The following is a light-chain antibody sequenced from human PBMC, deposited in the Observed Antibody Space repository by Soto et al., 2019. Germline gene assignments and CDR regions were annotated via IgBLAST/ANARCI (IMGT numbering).Light chain of an antibody. Sequence: QPVLTQPPSVSGAPGQRVTISCTGSSCNIGAGYDVHWYQQLPGTAPKLLIYGNNNRPSGVPDRFSVSKSGTSASLAITGLQAEDEADYYCQSYDSSLSGYVFGTGTKLTVL. CDR1: SCNIGAGYD. CDR3: QSYDSSLSGYV. V-gene: IGLV1-40*01. J-gene: IGLJ1*01. CDR2: GNN.